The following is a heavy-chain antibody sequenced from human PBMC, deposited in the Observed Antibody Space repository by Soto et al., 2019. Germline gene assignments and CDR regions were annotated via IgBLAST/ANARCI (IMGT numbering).Heavy chain of an antibody. V-gene: IGHV3-74*01. CDR1: GFTFSSYW. CDR3: ARDSSAWYFDY. D-gene: IGHD6-19*01. J-gene: IGHJ4*02. Sequence: EVQLVESGGGLVQPGGSLRLSCTASGFTFSSYWIHWVRQAPGKGLVWVSRINSDGSSTNYADSVKGRFTISRDNAKNTLYLQMNSLRAEDTAVYYCARDSSAWYFDYWGQGTLVTVSS. CDR2: INSDGSST.